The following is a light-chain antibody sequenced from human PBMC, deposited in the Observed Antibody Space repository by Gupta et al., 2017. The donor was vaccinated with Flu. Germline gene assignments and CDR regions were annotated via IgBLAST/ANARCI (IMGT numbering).Light chain of an antibody. Sequence: EIVLTKSPGTLSLSPGERATLSCRASQNVDNNYLAWYQQKPGQAPRLLIYAASSRRTGIPDRFSGSGSGTDFTITISRLDPEYVKVYYCQQCSSPPTFGQGTKVEIK. CDR3: QQCSSPPT. CDR2: AAS. V-gene: IGKV3-20*01. CDR1: QNVDNNY. J-gene: IGKJ1*01.